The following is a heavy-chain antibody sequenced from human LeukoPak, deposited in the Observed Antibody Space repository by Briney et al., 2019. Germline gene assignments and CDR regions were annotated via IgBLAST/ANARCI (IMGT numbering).Heavy chain of an antibody. CDR3: ATGWLRINY. D-gene: IGHD5-12*01. Sequence: PSETLSLTCTISGGSISSSNYYWGWIRQPPGKGLEWIGEINHSGSTNYNPSLKSRVTISVDTSKNQFSLKLSSVTAADTAVYYCATGWLRINYWGQGTLVTVSS. CDR1: GGSISSSNYY. CDR2: INHSGST. V-gene: IGHV4-39*07. J-gene: IGHJ4*02.